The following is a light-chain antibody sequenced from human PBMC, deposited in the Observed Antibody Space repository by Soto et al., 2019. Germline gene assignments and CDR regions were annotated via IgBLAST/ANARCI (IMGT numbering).Light chain of an antibody. Sequence: DIVMTQSPDSLAVSLGERATINCKSSQTVLYSSNSKNYLAWYQQKPGQPPKLLLDWASKRESGVPDRFSGSGSGTDFTLTISSLQAEDVAVYYCQQYYGTPLTFGGGTKVEIK. CDR1: QTVLYSSNSKNY. V-gene: IGKV4-1*01. CDR3: QQYYGTPLT. CDR2: WAS. J-gene: IGKJ4*01.